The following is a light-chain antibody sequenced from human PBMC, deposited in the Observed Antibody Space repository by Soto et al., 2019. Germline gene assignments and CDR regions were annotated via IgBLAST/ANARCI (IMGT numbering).Light chain of an antibody. J-gene: IGKJ2*01. V-gene: IGKV3-20*01. CDR2: AAS. CDR3: HHYDSSPPYT. CDR1: RSFASSY. Sequence: EIALTQSPATLSLSPGERATLSCRASRSFASSYLAWYQHKPGQAPRLLIYAASSRATGIPDRFIGSGSGTDFTLTISRLEPDDSAVYYCHHYDSSPPYTFGQGTKLEIK.